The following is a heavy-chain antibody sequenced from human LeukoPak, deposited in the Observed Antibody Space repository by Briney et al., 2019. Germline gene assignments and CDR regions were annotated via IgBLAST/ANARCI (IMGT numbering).Heavy chain of an antibody. Sequence: EASVKVSCKASGYTITNNYMHWVRQAPGQGLEWMGVINPSGTGTSYAQKFQGRITMSRDTSASTVYMELSSLGSEDTAFYYCATDHSMANTTWWFDPWGQGTLVTVSS. CDR1: GYTITNNY. D-gene: IGHD1-26*01. CDR2: INPSGTGT. V-gene: IGHV1-46*01. CDR3: ATDHSMANTTWWFDP. J-gene: IGHJ5*02.